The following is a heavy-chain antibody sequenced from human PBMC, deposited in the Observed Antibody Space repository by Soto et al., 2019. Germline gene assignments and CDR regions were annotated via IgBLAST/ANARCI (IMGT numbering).Heavy chain of an antibody. CDR3: ARAEGVAARPLYAFDI. V-gene: IGHV5-51*01. J-gene: IGHJ3*02. D-gene: IGHD6-6*01. CDR2: IYPGDSDT. CDR1: EYSFTSYW. Sequence: LKISWRVAEYSFTSYWIGRVRQMPGKGLEWMGIIYPGDSDTRYSPSFQGRVTISADKSISTAYLQWSSLKASDTAMYYCARAEGVAARPLYAFDIWGQGTIVTVSS.